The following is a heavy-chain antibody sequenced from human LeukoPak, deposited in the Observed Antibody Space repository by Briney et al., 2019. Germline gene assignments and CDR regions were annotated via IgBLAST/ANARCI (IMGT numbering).Heavy chain of an antibody. CDR2: ISAKTGNT. D-gene: IGHD1-26*01. J-gene: IGHJ6*02. CDR3: ARGSYPYSHGMDV. V-gene: IGHV1-18*01. CDR1: GGTFSSYA. Sequence: ASVKVSCKASGGTFSSYAISWVRQAPGQGLEWMGWISAKTGNTNYAQKVQGRVTMTTDTSTTTAYMELRSLGSDDTAVYYCARGSYPYSHGMDVWGQGTTVTVSS.